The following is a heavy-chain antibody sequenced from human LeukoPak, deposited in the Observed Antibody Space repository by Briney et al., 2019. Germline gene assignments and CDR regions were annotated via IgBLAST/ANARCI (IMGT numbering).Heavy chain of an antibody. Sequence: ASVKVSCKASGYTFTSYDINWVRQAPGQGLEWMGWMNPNSGNTGYAQKFQGRVTITRNTSISTAYMELSSLRSEDTAVYYCARSTETYYYDSSGYPLDHWGQGTLVTVSS. CDR3: ARSTETYYYDSSGYPLDH. D-gene: IGHD3-22*01. CDR2: MNPNSGNT. J-gene: IGHJ4*02. V-gene: IGHV1-8*03. CDR1: GYTFTSYD.